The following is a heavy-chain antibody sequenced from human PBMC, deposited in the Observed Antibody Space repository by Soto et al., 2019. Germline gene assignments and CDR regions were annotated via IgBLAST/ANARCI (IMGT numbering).Heavy chain of an antibody. V-gene: IGHV1-18*01. D-gene: IGHD3-3*01. CDR2: ISAYNGNT. CDR1: GYTFTSYG. J-gene: IGHJ6*02. CDR3: ARERDDFWSGYGYYYYCMDV. Sequence: QVQLVQSGAEVKKPGASVKVSCKASGYTFTSYGISWVRQAPGQGLEWMGWISAYNGNTNYVQKLQGRVTMTTDTSTSTAYMELRSLRSDDTAVYYCARERDDFWSGYGYYYYCMDVWGQGTTVTVSS.